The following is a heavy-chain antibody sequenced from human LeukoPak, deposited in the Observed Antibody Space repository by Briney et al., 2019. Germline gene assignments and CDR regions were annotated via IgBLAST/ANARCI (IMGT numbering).Heavy chain of an antibody. CDR2: IYYSGST. CDR1: GGSISSGGYY. V-gene: IGHV4-31*03. CDR3: ARDRITMVRGVIRDFDY. D-gene: IGHD3-10*01. Sequence: SETLSLTCTVSGGSISSGGYYWSWIRQHPGKGLEWIGYIYYSGSTYYNPSLKSRVTISVDTSKNQFSLKLSSVTAADTAVYYCARDRITMVRGVIRDFDYWGQGTLVTVSS. J-gene: IGHJ4*02.